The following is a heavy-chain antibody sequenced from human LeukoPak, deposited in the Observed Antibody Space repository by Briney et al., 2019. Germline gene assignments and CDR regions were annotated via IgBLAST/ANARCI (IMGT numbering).Heavy chain of an antibody. D-gene: IGHD3-22*01. J-gene: IGHJ4*02. Sequence: GGSLRLSCSASGFIFSSYAMHWVRQAPGKGLEYVSAISNDGLRTYHADSVKGRHTIFRDNSKNTLYLQMSSLRPEDTAVYYCAKAVQYDSSGFGFDYWGQGTLVTVSS. CDR1: GFIFSSYA. V-gene: IGHV3-64D*09. CDR3: AKAVQYDSSGFGFDY. CDR2: ISNDGLRT.